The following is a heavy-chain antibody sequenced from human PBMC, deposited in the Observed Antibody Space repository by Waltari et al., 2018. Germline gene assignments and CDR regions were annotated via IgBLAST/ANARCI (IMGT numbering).Heavy chain of an antibody. V-gene: IGHV3-7*01. CDR2: IGPDGSDK. CDR3: VGWNDPINS. Sequence: EAQLVQSGGGLVQPGGSLPLSCAASGFNISRFWMTWIRQAPGQGLQWVAHIGPDGSDKYYVDSVKGRFTISRDNAENSLLLQMSSLRVEDTALYYCVGWNDPINSWGQGTLVAVSS. CDR1: GFNISRFW. J-gene: IGHJ4*02. D-gene: IGHD1-1*01.